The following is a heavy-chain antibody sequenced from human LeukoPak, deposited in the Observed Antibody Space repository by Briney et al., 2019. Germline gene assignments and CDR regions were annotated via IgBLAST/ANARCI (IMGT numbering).Heavy chain of an antibody. J-gene: IGHJ5*02. V-gene: IGHV1-69*04. CDR3: ARDLEAYGWFDP. D-gene: IGHD2-21*01. Sequence: ASVKVSCKASGGTFSSYAISWVRQAPGQGLEWMGRIIPISGIANYAQKFQGRVTITADKSTSTAYMELSSLRSEDTAVYYCARDLEAYGWFDPWGQGTLVTVSS. CDR1: GGTFSSYA. CDR2: IIPISGIA.